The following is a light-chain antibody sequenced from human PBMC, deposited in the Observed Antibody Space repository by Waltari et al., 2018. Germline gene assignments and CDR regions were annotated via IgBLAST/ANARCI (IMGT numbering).Light chain of an antibody. V-gene: IGLV2-8*01. CDR1: SSYVGGYNY. J-gene: IGLJ1*01. CDR3: SSYAGNNNYV. Sequence: SALTQPHSASGPAGYSFSIALPGTSSYVGGYNYVSGYQQHPGKDPKLMIYDVTKRPTGVRDRFAGSKSGNTASLTVSGLQAEDEADYYCSSYAGNNNYVFGSGTKVTVL. CDR2: DVT.